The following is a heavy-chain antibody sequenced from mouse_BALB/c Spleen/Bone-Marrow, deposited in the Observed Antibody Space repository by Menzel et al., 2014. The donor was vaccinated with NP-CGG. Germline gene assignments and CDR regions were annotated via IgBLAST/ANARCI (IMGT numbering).Heavy chain of an antibody. CDR3: TRYGNSHYYAIDY. V-gene: IGHV1-69*02. Sequence: QVQLQQSGAELVSPTGASLKLSCRASGYTFTSYWINWVKQRPGQGLEWIGNIYPSDSYINYNQRFKDKATLTVDKSSSTAYMQLSSPTSEDSAVYYCTRYGNSHYYAIDYWGQGTSVTVSS. CDR1: GYTFTSYW. CDR2: IYPSDSYI. J-gene: IGHJ4*01. D-gene: IGHD1-1*01.